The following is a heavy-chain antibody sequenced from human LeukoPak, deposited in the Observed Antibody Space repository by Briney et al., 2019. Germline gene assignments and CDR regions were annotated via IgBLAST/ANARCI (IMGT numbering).Heavy chain of an antibody. V-gene: IGHV3-23*01. D-gene: IGHD1-7*01. Sequence: GGSLRLSCAASGFTFSSYAMSWVRQAPGKGLEWVSAISGSGGSTYYANSVKGQFPISRDNAKNPLYLQMNSVRADDTAVYYCAKRRGLELTYYYHMDVWGKGTTVTVSS. CDR2: ISGSGGST. CDR3: AKRRGLELTYYYHMDV. J-gene: IGHJ6*03. CDR1: GFTFSSYA.